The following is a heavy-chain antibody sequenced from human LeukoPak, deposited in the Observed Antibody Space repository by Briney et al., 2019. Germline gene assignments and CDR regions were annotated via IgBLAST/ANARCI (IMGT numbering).Heavy chain of an antibody. CDR2: ISGSGGST. V-gene: IGHV3-23*01. D-gene: IGHD5-12*01. Sequence: GGSLRLSCAASGFTFSSYAMSWVRQAPGKGVEWVSAISGSGGSTYYADSVKGRFTISRDNSKNTLYLQMNSLRAEDTAVYYCASYAYYYYYMDVWGKGTTVTVSS. CDR3: ASYAYYYYYMDV. CDR1: GFTFSSYA. J-gene: IGHJ6*03.